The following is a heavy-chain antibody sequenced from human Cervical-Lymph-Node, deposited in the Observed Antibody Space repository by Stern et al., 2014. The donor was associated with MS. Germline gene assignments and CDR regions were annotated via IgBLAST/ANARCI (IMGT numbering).Heavy chain of an antibody. CDR1: GFTFSNYT. V-gene: IGHV3-21*01. CDR2: ISSRSTYI. CDR3: ARDHKKLEVTTGYYYYGMDV. D-gene: IGHD4-11*01. J-gene: IGHJ6*02. Sequence: EMQLVESGGGLVKPGGSLRLSCAASGFTFSNYTMNWVRQAPGKGLEWVSSISSRSTYIYYADSLKGRFTISRDNAKNSLYLQMNSLRAEDTAVYYCARDHKKLEVTTGYYYYGMDVWGQGTTVTVSS.